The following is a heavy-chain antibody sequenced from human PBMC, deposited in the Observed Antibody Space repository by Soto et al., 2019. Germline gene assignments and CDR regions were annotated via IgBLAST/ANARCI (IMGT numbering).Heavy chain of an antibody. CDR2: ISYDGSNK. CDR3: AKDRGGGYCSGGSCYGYYYGMDV. D-gene: IGHD2-15*01. V-gene: IGHV3-30*18. CDR1: GFTFSSYG. J-gene: IGHJ6*02. Sequence: QVQLVESGGGVVQPGRSLRLSCAASGFTFSSYGMHWVRQAPGKGLEWVAVISYDGSNKYYADSVKGRFTISRDNSKKTLYLKMNGLRAEDTAVYYCAKDRGGGYCSGGSCYGYYYGMDVWGQGTTVTVSS.